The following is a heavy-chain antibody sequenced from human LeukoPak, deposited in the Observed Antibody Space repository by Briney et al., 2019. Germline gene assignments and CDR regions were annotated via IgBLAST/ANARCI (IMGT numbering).Heavy chain of an antibody. V-gene: IGHV1-2*02. Sequence: ASVKVSRKAPGYTFTGYYMHWVRQAPGQGLEWMGWINPNSGGTNYAQKFQGRVTMTRDTSISTAYMELSRLRSDDTAVYYCARELMTTVTGPLGYWGQGTLVTVSS. CDR2: INPNSGGT. CDR3: ARELMTTVTGPLGY. J-gene: IGHJ4*02. D-gene: IGHD4-17*01. CDR1: GYTFTGYY.